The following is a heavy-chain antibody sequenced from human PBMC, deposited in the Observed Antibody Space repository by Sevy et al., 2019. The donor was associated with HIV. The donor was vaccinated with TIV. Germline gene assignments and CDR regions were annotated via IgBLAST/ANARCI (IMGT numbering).Heavy chain of an antibody. CDR1: GFTFRKYS. J-gene: IGHJ4*02. CDR3: AREGCTKPHDY. Sequence: GGSLRLSCAASGFTFRKYSMSWVRQPPGKGLEWVSTLSFGCGEINYADSVKGRFTISRDNSKSSVYLQMNNLRPEETAVYYCAREGCTKPHDYWGQGTLVTVSS. D-gene: IGHD2-8*01. CDR2: LSFGCGEI. V-gene: IGHV3-23*01.